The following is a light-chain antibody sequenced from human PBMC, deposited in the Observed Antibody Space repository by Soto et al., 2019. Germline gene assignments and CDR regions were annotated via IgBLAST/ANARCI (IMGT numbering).Light chain of an antibody. V-gene: IGKV3-11*01. Sequence: EVVLTQSPATLSLSPGERANLSCRTSQSVSRTLAWYQQKSGQAPRLLIYDASNRATGIPTRFRGSGTGTDFTPTISSLEPEDLAVSYCQQRYNWPQTFGQGTKVAIK. CDR3: QQRYNWPQT. CDR1: QSVSRT. CDR2: DAS. J-gene: IGKJ1*01.